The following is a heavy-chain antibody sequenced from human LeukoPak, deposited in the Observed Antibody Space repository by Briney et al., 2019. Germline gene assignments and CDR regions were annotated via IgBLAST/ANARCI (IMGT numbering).Heavy chain of an antibody. D-gene: IGHD3-9*01. V-gene: IGHV3-23*01. CDR3: AKDHGYDILTGYYNSGWFDP. J-gene: IGHJ5*02. Sequence: GGSLRLSCAASGFTFNSYAMNWVRQAPGKGLEWVSALSGSGAGTYYADSVKGRFTISRDNSKNTLYLQMNSLRAEDTAVYYCAKDHGYDILTGYYNSGWFDPRGQGTLVTVSS. CDR1: GFTFNSYA. CDR2: LSGSGAGT.